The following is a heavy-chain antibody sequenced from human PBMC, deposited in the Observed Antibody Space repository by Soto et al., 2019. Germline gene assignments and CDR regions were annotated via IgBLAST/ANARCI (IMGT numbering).Heavy chain of an antibody. CDR1: GFTFSSYS. D-gene: IGHD3-10*01. J-gene: IGHJ4*02. CDR2: FSTGGDGGTT. V-gene: IGHV3-23*01. Sequence: HPGGSLRLSCAASGFTFSSYSMSWVRQAPGKGLEWVSGFSTGGDGGTTYYIDSVKGRFTISRDNSKNMLFLQMNSLRGEDTAIYYCAKKVNSGSGSQYFDFWGQGILVTVSS. CDR3: AKKVNSGSGSQYFDF.